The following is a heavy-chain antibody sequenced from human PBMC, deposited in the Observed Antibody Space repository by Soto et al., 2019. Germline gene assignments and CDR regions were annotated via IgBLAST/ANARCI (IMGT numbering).Heavy chain of an antibody. V-gene: IGHV5-51*01. CDR1: GYSFTSYW. Sequence: GESLKISCKGSGYSFTSYWIGWVRQMPGKGLEWMGIIYPGDSDTRYSPSFQGQVTISADKSISTAYLQWSSLKASDTAMYYCATHRIRLGELSLYRFGYYGMDVWRQGTTVTVSS. J-gene: IGHJ6*02. CDR3: ATHRIRLGELSLYRFGYYGMDV. D-gene: IGHD3-16*02. CDR2: IYPGDSDT.